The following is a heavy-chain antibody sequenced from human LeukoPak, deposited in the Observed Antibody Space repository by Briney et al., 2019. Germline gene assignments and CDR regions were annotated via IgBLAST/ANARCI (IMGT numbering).Heavy chain of an antibody. D-gene: IGHD2-2*01. Sequence: ASVKVSCKASGYTFTGYYMHWVRQAPGQGLEWMGWINPNSGGTNYAKKFQGRVTMTRDTSISTAYMELSRLRFDDTAVYYCAKDPFDQMLPENWFDPWGQGTLVTVSS. CDR3: AKDPFDQMLPENWFDP. V-gene: IGHV1-2*02. CDR2: INPNSGGT. CDR1: GYTFTGYY. J-gene: IGHJ5*02.